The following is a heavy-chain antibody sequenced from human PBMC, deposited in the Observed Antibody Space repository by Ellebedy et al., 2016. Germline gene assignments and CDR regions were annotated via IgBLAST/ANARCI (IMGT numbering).Heavy chain of an antibody. J-gene: IGHJ6*02. CDR3: ARDQGEWLRHNGMDV. D-gene: IGHD3-10*01. CDR1: GFIFSSYS. CDR2: ISSTGTYM. Sequence: GESLKISCAASGFIFSSYSMNWVRQAPGKGLEWVASISSTGTYMYYADSVKGRFTISRDNAKNSLYLQMSSLRAGDTAVYYCARDQGEWLRHNGMDVWGQGTTVTVSS. V-gene: IGHV3-21*03.